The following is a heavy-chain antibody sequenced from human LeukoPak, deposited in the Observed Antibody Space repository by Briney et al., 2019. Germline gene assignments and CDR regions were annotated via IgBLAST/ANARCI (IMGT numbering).Heavy chain of an antibody. CDR3: ARDSPGSYRFDY. CDR2: IYYSGST. D-gene: IGHD1-26*01. J-gene: IGHJ4*02. V-gene: IGHV4-30-4*08. Sequence: SQTLSLTCTVSGGSISSGDYYWSWIRQPPGKGLEWIGYIYYSGSTYYNPSLKSRVTISVDTSKNQFSLKLSSVTAADTAVYYCARDSPGSYRFDYWGQGTLVTVSS. CDR1: GGSISSGDYY.